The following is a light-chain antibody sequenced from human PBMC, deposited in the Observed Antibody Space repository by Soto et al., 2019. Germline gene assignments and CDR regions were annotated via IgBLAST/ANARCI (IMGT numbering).Light chain of an antibody. J-gene: IGKJ3*01. CDR1: QSVSSSY. Sequence: EIVLTQSPGTLSLSPGERATLSCRASQSVSSSYLAWYQQKPGQAPRLLIYGASSRATGIPDRFSGSGSGTHFPLSINRLEAEDFAVYYCQQYGSSPGITFGPGTKVDIK. CDR2: GAS. CDR3: QQYGSSPGIT. V-gene: IGKV3-20*01.